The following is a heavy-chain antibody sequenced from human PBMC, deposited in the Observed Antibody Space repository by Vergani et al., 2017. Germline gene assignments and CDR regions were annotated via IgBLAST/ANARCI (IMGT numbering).Heavy chain of an antibody. CDR3: ARIPGRGYCTNGVCFDYYGMDV. CDR1: GFSLSNARMG. J-gene: IGHJ6*02. CDR2: IFSNDEK. V-gene: IGHV2-26*01. Sequence: QVNLKESGPVLVKPTETLTLTCTVSGFSLSNARMGVSWIRQPPGKALECLAHIFSNDEKSYSTSLKSRLTISKDTSKSQVVLIMNNMDPVDTATYYCARIPGRGYCTNGVCFDYYGMDVGGQGTTVTVSS. D-gene: IGHD2-8*01.